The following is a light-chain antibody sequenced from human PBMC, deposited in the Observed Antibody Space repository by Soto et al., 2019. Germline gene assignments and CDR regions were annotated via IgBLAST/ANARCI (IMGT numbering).Light chain of an antibody. J-gene: IGKJ5*01. CDR3: QQCAKSPIT. CDR1: QSVGRDY. V-gene: IGKV3-20*01. Sequence: EFVLTQSPDTLSVSPGDRATLSCRASQSVGRDYLAWYQQKPGQAPRLLIHGASNRATGIPDRFSGSGSGTDFTLSISRLEPEDFAVYYCQQCAKSPITVGQGTRLEIK. CDR2: GAS.